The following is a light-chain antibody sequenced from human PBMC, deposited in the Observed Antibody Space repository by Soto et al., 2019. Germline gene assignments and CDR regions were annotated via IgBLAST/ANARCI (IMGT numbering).Light chain of an antibody. J-gene: IGKJ1*01. Sequence: DIQLTQSPSSLSASVGDRVTITCRASQSISSFLTWYQQKAGKAPKLLIYAASSLQSGVPSRFSGSGSGTDFTLTISSLQPEDFASYYCQQSFSTPPTFGQGTKGDI. CDR2: AAS. V-gene: IGKV1-39*01. CDR1: QSISSF. CDR3: QQSFSTPPT.